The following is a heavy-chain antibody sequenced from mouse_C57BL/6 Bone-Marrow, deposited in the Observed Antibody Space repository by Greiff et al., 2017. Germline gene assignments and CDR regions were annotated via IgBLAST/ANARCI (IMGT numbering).Heavy chain of an antibody. CDR3: ARIEFEGRSGDWYFDV. CDR2: IYPRDGST. Sequence: QVQLQQSGPELVKPGASVKLSCKASGYTFTSYDINWVKQRPGQGLEWIGWIYPRDGSTKYNEKFKGKATLTVDTSSSTAYMELHSLTSEDSAVYLCARIEFEGRSGDWYFDVWGTGTTVSVSS. CDR1: GYTFTSYD. J-gene: IGHJ1*03. V-gene: IGHV1-85*01.